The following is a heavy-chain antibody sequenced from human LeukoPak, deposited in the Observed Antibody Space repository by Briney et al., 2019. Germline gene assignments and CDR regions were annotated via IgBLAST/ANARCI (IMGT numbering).Heavy chain of an antibody. CDR2: IIPILGRP. D-gene: IGHD3-9*01. V-gene: IGHV1-69*04. Sequence: SVKVSCKASGGTFSNYAISWVRQAPGQGLEWMGRIIPILGRPNYAQKFQGRVTITADKSTSTACMELSSLRSEDTAVYYCARVPLDYDILTGYYSDRYYFDYWGQGTLVTVSS. CDR3: ARVPLDYDILTGYYSDRYYFDY. CDR1: GGTFSNYA. J-gene: IGHJ4*02.